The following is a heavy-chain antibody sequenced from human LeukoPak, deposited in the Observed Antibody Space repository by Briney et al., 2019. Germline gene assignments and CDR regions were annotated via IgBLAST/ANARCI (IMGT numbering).Heavy chain of an antibody. CDR3: ARRACSGGSCYSQRGAFDI. Sequence: SETLSLTCAVSGGSISSSNWWSWVRQPPGKGLEWIGEIYHSGSTNYNPSLKSRVTISVDKSKNQFSLRLSSVTAADTAVYSCARRACSGGSCYSQRGAFDIWGQGTMVTVSS. J-gene: IGHJ3*02. V-gene: IGHV4-4*02. D-gene: IGHD2-15*01. CDR2: IYHSGST. CDR1: GGSISSSNW.